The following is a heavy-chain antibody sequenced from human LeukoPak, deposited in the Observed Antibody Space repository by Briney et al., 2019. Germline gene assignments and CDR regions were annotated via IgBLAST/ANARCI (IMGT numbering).Heavy chain of an antibody. V-gene: IGHV4-59*01. Sequence: SETLSLTCTVSGGSISGSYWNWIRQPPGKGLEWIGYIYYSGSTNYNPSLKSRVTISVDTSKKQFSLKLNSVTAADTAMYYCARGRVSSSTWYSTYYYFFYMDFWGKGTTVTVSS. CDR2: IYYSGST. D-gene: IGHD4-11*01. J-gene: IGHJ6*03. CDR3: ARGRVSSSTWYSTYYYFFYMDF. CDR1: GGSISGSY.